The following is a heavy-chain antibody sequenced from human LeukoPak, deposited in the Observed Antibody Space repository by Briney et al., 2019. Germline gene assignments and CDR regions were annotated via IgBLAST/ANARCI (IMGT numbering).Heavy chain of an antibody. CDR1: GGSISSSNW. CDR2: IYHSGST. Sequence: SETLSLTCAVSGGSISSSNWWSWVRQPPGKGLEWIGEIYHSGSTNYNPSLKSRVTISVDKSKNQFSLKLSSVTAADTAAYYCARAAGYDYVWGSYRRPDYYYGMDVWGQGTTVTVSS. CDR3: ARAAGYDYVWGSYRRPDYYYGMDV. J-gene: IGHJ6*02. V-gene: IGHV4-4*02. D-gene: IGHD3-16*02.